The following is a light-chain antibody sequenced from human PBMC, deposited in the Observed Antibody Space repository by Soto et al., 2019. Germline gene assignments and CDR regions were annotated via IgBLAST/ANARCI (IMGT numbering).Light chain of an antibody. CDR2: GAS. CDR3: QQTHSTPWT. Sequence: DIQMTQSPSSLSASVGDRVTISCRASQTITTYLNWYQQKPGKAPQLLIYGASILQSGVPSRFTGSGSGTDFTLTISSLQPDDFATYHCQQTHSTPWTFGQGTKVENK. V-gene: IGKV1-39*01. J-gene: IGKJ1*01. CDR1: QTITTY.